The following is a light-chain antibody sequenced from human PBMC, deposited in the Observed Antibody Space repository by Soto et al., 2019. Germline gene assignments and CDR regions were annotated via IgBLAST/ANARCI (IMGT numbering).Light chain of an antibody. CDR3: QQYGSSPIT. V-gene: IGKV3-20*01. CDR1: QSVSSY. CDR2: DAS. Sequence: EIVLTQSPATLSLSPGERATLSCRASQSVSSYLAWYQQKPGQAPRLLIYDASTRASGIPDRFSGSKSGTDFTLTIRGLEPEDAAVYYCQQYGSSPITFGQGTRLEIK. J-gene: IGKJ5*01.